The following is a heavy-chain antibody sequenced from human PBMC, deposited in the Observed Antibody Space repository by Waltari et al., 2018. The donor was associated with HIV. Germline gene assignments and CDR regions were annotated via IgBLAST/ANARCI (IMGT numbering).Heavy chain of an antibody. CDR3: LRGPRVTIFWAGGPDY. V-gene: IGHV4-34*01. Sequence: QILLHHWGAGLLKPPETLSLTCAVYGESLADHYWTWIRQPPGKGLEWIGEITESGHTHYNPSLKSRITMFVDTSKRQFSLRLTSVTGADAATYYCLRGPRVTIFWAGGPDYWGQGTQVTVSS. J-gene: IGHJ4*02. D-gene: IGHD3-16*01. CDR2: ITESGHT. CDR1: GESLADHY.